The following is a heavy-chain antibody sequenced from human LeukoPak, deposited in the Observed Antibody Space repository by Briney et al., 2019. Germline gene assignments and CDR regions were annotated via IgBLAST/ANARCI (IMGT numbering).Heavy chain of an antibody. J-gene: IGHJ4*02. V-gene: IGHV4-38-2*01. Sequence: SETLSLTCAVSGYSISSGYYWGWIRQPPGKGLEWIGSIYHSGSTYYNPSLKSRVTISVDTSKNQFFLKLSSVTAADTAVYYCARHAIRRTLGSDYWGQGTLVTVSS. CDR3: ARHAIRRTLGSDY. CDR2: IYHSGST. D-gene: IGHD1-26*01. CDR1: GYSISSGYY.